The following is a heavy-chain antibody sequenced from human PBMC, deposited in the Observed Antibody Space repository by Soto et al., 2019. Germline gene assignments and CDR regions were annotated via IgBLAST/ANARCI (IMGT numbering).Heavy chain of an antibody. CDR3: ARGSGAGGLDWFDP. V-gene: IGHV1-8*01. CDR2: MNAETGNA. CDR1: GYTFINHD. J-gene: IGHJ5*02. Sequence: GASVKVSCKASGYTFINHDINWVRQAPGQGLEWMGWMNAETGNAGYAQIFQGRVTMTRDTSINTAYMELSSLTSEDTAVYFCARGSGAGGLDWFDPWGQGTLVTVSS. D-gene: IGHD6-25*01.